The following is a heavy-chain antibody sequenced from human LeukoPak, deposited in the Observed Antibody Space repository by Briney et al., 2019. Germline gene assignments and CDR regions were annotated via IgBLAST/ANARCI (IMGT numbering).Heavy chain of an antibody. CDR2: IYYIGST. CDR3: ARHLYSAYDLPYYFDY. Sequence: SFTSYWIGWVRQMPGKGLEWIGSIYYIGSTYYDPSLKSRVTISVDTSKNQFSLKLSSVTATDTAVYYCARHLYSAYDLPYYFDYWGQGTLVIVSS. CDR1: SFTSYW. D-gene: IGHD5-12*01. V-gene: IGHV4-39*01. J-gene: IGHJ4*02.